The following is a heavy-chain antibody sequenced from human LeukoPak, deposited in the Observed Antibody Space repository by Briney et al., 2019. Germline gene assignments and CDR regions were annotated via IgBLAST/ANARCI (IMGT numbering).Heavy chain of an antibody. Sequence: PGGSLRLSCAASGFTFSTYAMSWVRLAPGKGLEWVSGISGSGGGTYYADSVKGRFTSSRDNSNNTLYVQMNSRRVEDTAVYYCAKSGGLSGSGRLAMDVWGQGTTVTVSS. CDR3: AKSGGLSGSGRLAMDV. V-gene: IGHV3-23*01. CDR2: ISGSGGGT. D-gene: IGHD3-10*01. CDR1: GFTFSTYA. J-gene: IGHJ6*02.